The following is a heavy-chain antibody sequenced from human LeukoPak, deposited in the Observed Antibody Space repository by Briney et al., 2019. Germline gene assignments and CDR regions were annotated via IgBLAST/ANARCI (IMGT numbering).Heavy chain of an antibody. Sequence: PGGSLRLSCAASGFTFSSYWMHWVRQAPGKGLVWVSRINSDGSSTNYADSVKGRITISRDNAKNTLYLQMNSLRAEDTAVYYWARKGYCSGGSCYSTYFDYWGQGTLVTVSS. J-gene: IGHJ4*02. CDR3: ARKGYCSGGSCYSTYFDY. CDR1: GFTFSSYW. D-gene: IGHD2-15*01. V-gene: IGHV3-74*01. CDR2: INSDGSST.